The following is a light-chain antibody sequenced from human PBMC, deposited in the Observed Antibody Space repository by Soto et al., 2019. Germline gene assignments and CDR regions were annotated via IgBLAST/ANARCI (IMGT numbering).Light chain of an antibody. CDR3: QQYDSFSVWM. J-gene: IGKJ1*01. Sequence: DIQMTPSPSTLSASVGDRVTITCRASQGISGWLAWYQQKAGKAPRLLIFDASSLMSGVPSRFSGSGYGTEFTLTIKRLQPDDSATYYCQQYDSFSVWMFGQGTRGDIK. CDR1: QGISGW. V-gene: IGKV1-5*01. CDR2: DAS.